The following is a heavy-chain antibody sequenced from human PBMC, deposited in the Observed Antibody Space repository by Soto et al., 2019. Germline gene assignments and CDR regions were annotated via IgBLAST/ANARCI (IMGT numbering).Heavy chain of an antibody. CDR1: GGSISSYY. CDR2: IYYSGST. Sequence: SETLSLTCTVSGGSISSYYWSWIRQPPGKGLEWIGYIYYSGSTNYNPSLKSRVTISVDTSKNQFSLKLSSVTAADTAVYYCARVREYSGYYFDYWGQGTLVTVSS. D-gene: IGHD5-12*01. CDR3: ARVREYSGYYFDY. V-gene: IGHV4-59*01. J-gene: IGHJ4*02.